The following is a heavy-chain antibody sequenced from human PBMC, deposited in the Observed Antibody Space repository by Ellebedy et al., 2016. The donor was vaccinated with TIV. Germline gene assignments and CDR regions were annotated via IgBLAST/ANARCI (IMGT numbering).Heavy chain of an antibody. D-gene: IGHD5-18*01. CDR1: GYSFTSYW. V-gene: IGHV5-10-1*01. J-gene: IGHJ5*02. CDR2: IDPSDSYT. CDR3: ARRTAMASRWFDP. Sequence: PGGSLRLSCKGSGYSFTSYWISWVRQMPGKGLEWMGRIDPSDSYTNYSPSFQGHVTISADKSISTAYLQWSSLKASDTAMYYWARRTAMASRWFDPWGQGTLVTVSS.